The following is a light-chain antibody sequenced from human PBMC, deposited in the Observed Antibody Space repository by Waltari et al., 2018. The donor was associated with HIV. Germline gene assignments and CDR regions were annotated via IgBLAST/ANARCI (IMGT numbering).Light chain of an antibody. J-gene: IGLJ3*02. V-gene: IGLV1-47*01. Sequence: QSVLTQSPSASGTPGQRVTISCSGSSSNIGSNYVYWYQQLPGTAPKLLIYGSNQRAPGVPDRFSGAKAGTSASLAIGGLRSEDEADYYCAAWDDSLSGRVFGGGTKLTVL. CDR3: AAWDDSLSGRV. CDR1: SSNIGSNY. CDR2: GSN.